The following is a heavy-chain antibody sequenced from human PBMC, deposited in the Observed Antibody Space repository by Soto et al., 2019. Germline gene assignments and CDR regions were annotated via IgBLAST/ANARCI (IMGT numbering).Heavy chain of an antibody. D-gene: IGHD6-19*01. CDR2: IYYSGRP. Sequence: QVQLQESGPGLVKPSETLSLTCTVTGGSVTSGSYYWSWIRQPPGKGPEWLGHIYYSGRPSHNPPLKSRFTISVDTSKNQISLKRSSVAAADTALYYCARDQGIAVAVFDYWGQGILVTVSS. CDR3: ARDQGIAVAVFDY. CDR1: GGSVTSGSYY. J-gene: IGHJ4*02. V-gene: IGHV4-61*01.